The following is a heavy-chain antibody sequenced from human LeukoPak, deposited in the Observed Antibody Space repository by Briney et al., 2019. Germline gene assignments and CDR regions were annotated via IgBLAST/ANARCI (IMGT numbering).Heavy chain of an antibody. D-gene: IGHD3-10*01. Sequence: GGSLRLSCAASGFTFNNYAMSWFRQAPGKGLEWVSGISAIDGSTYYADSVKGRFTISRDISKTTLYLQMHNLRAEDTAVYYCAKAEYDYGSGEDAYDIWGQGTMVTVSS. CDR2: ISAIDGST. V-gene: IGHV3-23*01. J-gene: IGHJ3*02. CDR1: GFTFNNYA. CDR3: AKAEYDYGSGEDAYDI.